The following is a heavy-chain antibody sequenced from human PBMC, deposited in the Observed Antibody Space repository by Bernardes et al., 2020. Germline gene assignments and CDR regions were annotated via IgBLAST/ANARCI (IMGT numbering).Heavy chain of an antibody. CDR3: ARDFGIRDH. CDR1: GFTISTYW. CDR2: INSDGSST. D-gene: IGHD3-10*01. Sequence: GGSLRLSCAVSGFTISTYWIHWVRQGPGKGLEWVSRINSDGSSTSYADSVKGRFTISRDNAKNTLYLQMNSLRTEDTAVYYCARDFGIRDHWGQGTLVTVSS. V-gene: IGHV3-74*01. J-gene: IGHJ4*02.